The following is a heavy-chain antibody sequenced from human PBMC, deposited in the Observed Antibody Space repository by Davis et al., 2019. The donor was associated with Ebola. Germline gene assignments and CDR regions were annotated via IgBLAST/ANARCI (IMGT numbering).Heavy chain of an antibody. CDR1: GYTFINYH. CDR3: ARDFAEHWTFDY. CDR2: IHPSGGRT. D-gene: IGHD1-1*01. Sequence: ASVTVSCKASGYTFINYHMHWVRQAPGQGLEWMGIIHPSGGRTTYAQKFQGRVTITRDTSTSTDYMELSSLRSEDTAVYYCARDFAEHWTFDYWGQGTLVTVSS. V-gene: IGHV1-46*01. J-gene: IGHJ4*02.